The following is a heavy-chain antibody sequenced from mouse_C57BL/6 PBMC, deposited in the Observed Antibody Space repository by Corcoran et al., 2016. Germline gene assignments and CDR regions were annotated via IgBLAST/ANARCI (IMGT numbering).Heavy chain of an antibody. CDR2: INPNNGGT. CDR1: GYTFTDYY. V-gene: IGHV1-26*01. Sequence: EVQLQQSGPELVKPGASVKISCKASGYTFTDYYMNWVKQSHGKSLEWIGDINPNNGGTSYNQKFKGKATLTVDKSSSTAYMELRSLTSEDSAGDYWASYYDYDGDYYDYWGQGTTLTVSS. D-gene: IGHD2-4*01. J-gene: IGHJ2*01. CDR3: ASYYDYDGDYYDY.